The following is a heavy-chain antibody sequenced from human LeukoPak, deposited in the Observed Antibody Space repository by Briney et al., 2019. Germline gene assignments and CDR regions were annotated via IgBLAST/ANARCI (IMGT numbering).Heavy chain of an antibody. Sequence: GGSLRLSCAASGFSFSTYSMSWVRQAPGKGLEWVSVISDTGATKFYADSVKGRFTISRDNSKNTLYLQMNSLRAEDTAVYYCARPPRNYYDSSGYYRHFDYWGQGTLVTVSS. CDR3: ARPPRNYYDSSGYYRHFDY. J-gene: IGHJ4*02. V-gene: IGHV3-23*01. CDR1: GFSFSTYS. CDR2: ISDTGATK. D-gene: IGHD3-22*01.